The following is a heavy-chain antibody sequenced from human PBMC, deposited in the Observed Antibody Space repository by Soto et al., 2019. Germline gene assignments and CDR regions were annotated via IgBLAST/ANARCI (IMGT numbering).Heavy chain of an antibody. J-gene: IGHJ4*02. D-gene: IGHD3-10*01. CDR2: IIPMLGMS. CDR1: GDTFNFYT. Sequence: QVQLVQSGAEVKKPGSSVRVSCRASGDTFNFYTLSWVRQVPGHGPEWMGRIIPMLGMSDYAQKFQGRVTXTXDXXTSTVYMNLSGLTSEDTAVYYCATSYGSGSTHFDYWGQGTLVTVSS. CDR3: ATSYGSGSTHFDY. V-gene: IGHV1-69*02.